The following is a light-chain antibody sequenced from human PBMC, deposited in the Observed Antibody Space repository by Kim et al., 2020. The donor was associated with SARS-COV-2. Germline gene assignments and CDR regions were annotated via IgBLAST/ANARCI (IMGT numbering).Light chain of an antibody. CDR1: QSVGSY. V-gene: IGKV3-11*01. J-gene: IGKJ4*01. CDR3: QQRANWPTVT. CDR2: DAS. Sequence: EIVLTQSPATLSLSPGERATLSCRASQSVGSYLAWYQQRPGQAPRLLIYDASNRATGIPARFSGSGSGTDFTLTINSLEPEDFAVYYCQQRANWPTVTFGGGTKGDI.